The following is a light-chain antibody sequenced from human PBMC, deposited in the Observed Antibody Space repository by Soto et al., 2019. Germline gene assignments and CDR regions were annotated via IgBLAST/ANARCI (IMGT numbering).Light chain of an antibody. V-gene: IGLV2-23*02. J-gene: IGLJ1*01. CDR3: CSYAGSSTYV. CDR2: EVS. Sequence: SVLTQPASVSGSPGQSITISCTGTSSDVGSYNLVSWYQQHPGKAPKLMIYEVSKRPSGVSNRFSGSKSGNTASLTISGLQAEDEADYYCCSYAGSSTYVFGTGTQLTVL. CDR1: SSDVGSYNL.